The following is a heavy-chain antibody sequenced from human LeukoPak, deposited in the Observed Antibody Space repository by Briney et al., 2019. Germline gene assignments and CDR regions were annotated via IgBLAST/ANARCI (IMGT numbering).Heavy chain of an antibody. V-gene: IGHV3-53*01. CDR2: LHASGST. D-gene: IGHD3-10*01. J-gene: IGHJ4*02. CDR3: ATGYYFGSGSYGYLDY. Sequence: GGSLRLSCASSGFTDRSKYMSWVRRPPGRARQWGSLLHASGSTYSADSVKGRFTISRDNSENTLYLQMDSLREEDTAVYYCATGYYFGSGSYGYLDYWGQGTLVTVSS. CDR1: GFTDRSKY.